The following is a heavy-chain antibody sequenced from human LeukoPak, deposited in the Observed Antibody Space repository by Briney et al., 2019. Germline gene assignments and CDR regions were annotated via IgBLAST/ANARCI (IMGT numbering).Heavy chain of an antibody. CDR1: GGSISSSSYY. D-gene: IGHD6-19*01. V-gene: IGHV4-39*02. CDR2: IYYSGST. CDR3: AREYSSGWYGGGFDY. J-gene: IGHJ4*02. Sequence: SETLSLTCTVSGGSISSSSYYWGWLRQPPGKGLEWIGSIYYSGSTYYNPSLKSRVTISVDTSKNQFSLKLSSVTAADTAVYYCAREYSSGWYGGGFDYWGQGTLVTVSS.